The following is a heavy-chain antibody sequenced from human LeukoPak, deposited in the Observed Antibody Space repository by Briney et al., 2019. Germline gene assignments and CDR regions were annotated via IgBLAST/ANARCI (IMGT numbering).Heavy chain of an antibody. Sequence: GGSLRLSCAASGFTFSTYAMSWVRQAPGKGLEWVSAISGRGVNTSYADSVRGRFTISRDNSKNTLYLQMNSLRAEDTAVYYGAKAASGNWNDVSDYWAREPWSPSPQ. V-gene: IGHV3-23*01. D-gene: IGHD1-20*01. CDR2: ISGRGVNT. CDR3: AKAASGNWNDVSDY. CDR1: GFTFSTYA. J-gene: IGHJ4*02.